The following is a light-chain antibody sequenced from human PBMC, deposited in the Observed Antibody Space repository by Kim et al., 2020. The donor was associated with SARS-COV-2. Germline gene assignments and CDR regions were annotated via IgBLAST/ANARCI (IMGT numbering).Light chain of an antibody. V-gene: IGLV3-19*01. CDR2: GKD. J-gene: IGLJ1*01. CDR3: ASRDSSGNLFV. Sequence: SSELTQDPTVSVALGQTVRISCQGDSLRTYFAYWYQKKPGQAPILVIYGKDKRPSGIPARFSGSGSGNTASLTITGPQAEDEADYYCASRDSSGNLFVFGRGTKVTVL. CDR1: SLRTYF.